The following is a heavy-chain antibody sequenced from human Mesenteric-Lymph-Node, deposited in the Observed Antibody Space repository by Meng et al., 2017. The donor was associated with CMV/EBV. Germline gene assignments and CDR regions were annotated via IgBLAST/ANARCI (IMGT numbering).Heavy chain of an antibody. CDR3: ARHHWGGGFDY. CDR1: GFTFGTYK. D-gene: IGHD3-10*01. Sequence: GESLKISCAASGFTFGTYKMNWVRQAPGKGLEWVSSISSSSSYINYADSVRGRFTISRDNAKNSLYLQMNSLRAEDTAVYYCARHHWGGGFDYWGQGTLVTVSS. CDR2: ISSSSSYI. J-gene: IGHJ4*02. V-gene: IGHV3-21*01.